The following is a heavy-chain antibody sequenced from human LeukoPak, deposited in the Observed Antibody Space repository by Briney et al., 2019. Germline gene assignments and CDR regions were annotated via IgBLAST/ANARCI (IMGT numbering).Heavy chain of an antibody. CDR1: GFTFSSYS. CDR3: ARGGSSYWGQSKYYFDY. J-gene: IGHJ4*02. D-gene: IGHD7-27*01. V-gene: IGHV3-21*01. Sequence: PGGSLRLPCAASGFTFSSYSMNWVRQAPGKGLEWVSSISSSSSYIYYADSVKGRFTISRDNAKNSLYLQMNSLRAEDTAVYYCARGGSSYWGQSKYYFDYWGQGTLVTVSS. CDR2: ISSSSSYI.